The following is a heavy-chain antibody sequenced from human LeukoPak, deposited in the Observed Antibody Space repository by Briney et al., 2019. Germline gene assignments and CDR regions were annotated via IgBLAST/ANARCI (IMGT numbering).Heavy chain of an antibody. D-gene: IGHD3-22*01. CDR3: AKDSSGSQGLFGY. CDR2: ISGSGGST. Sequence: GGSLRLSCAASGFTFSSYAMSWVRQAPGNGLEWVSAISGSGGSTYYADSVKGRFTISRDNSKNTLYLQMNSLRAEDTAVYYCAKDSSGSQGLFGYWGQGTLVTVSS. V-gene: IGHV3-23*01. J-gene: IGHJ4*02. CDR1: GFTFSSYA.